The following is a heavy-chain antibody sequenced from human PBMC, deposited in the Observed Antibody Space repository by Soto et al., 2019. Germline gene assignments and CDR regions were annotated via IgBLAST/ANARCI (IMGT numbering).Heavy chain of an antibody. Sequence: QVHLVQSGVEVKKPGASVKVSCKASGYTFITYGIIWVRQAPGQALEWMGWISAYSGNRNYAQKFQGRVTMTTDTSTSTAYMELRSRRSDDTAVYYCARARHDPSGGANCFDPWGQGTLVTVSS. CDR3: ARARHDPSGGANCFDP. D-gene: IGHD3-10*01. V-gene: IGHV1-18*01. CDR1: GYTFITYG. J-gene: IGHJ5*02. CDR2: ISAYSGNR.